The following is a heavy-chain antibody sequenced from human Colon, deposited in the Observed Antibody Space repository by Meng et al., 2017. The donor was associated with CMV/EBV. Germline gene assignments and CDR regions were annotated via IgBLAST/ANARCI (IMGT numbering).Heavy chain of an antibody. CDR1: RYTFTPYY. J-gene: IGHJ4*02. V-gene: IGHV1-2*02. CDR3: IRENWYYDY. D-gene: IGHD1-1*01. CDR2: MLPKTGAL. Sequence: QGQVGRSGVEVKKPGASVTVSFNATRYTFTPYYLPWVRQAPGQGLECVGCMLPKTGALDYAQKFRGRITLTTDTSITTAYMELSGLTSDDTAVYYCIRENWYYDYWGLGTLVTVSS.